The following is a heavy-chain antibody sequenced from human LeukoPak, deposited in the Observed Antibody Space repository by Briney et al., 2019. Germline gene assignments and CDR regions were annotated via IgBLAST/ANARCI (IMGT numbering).Heavy chain of an antibody. CDR1: GFTFSSYA. V-gene: IGHV3-23*01. CDR3: AKGLPYESRAYCDRLFDE. CDR2: ISVGGDTT. Sequence: GRSLRLSCAAAGFTFSSYAMTWVRQAPGEGPEWVSFISVGGDTTFYTDSVKGRFTISRDNSKNTPDLQINSLRVEDTAVYYCAKGLPYESRAYCDRLFDEWGQGTLVTVSS. D-gene: IGHD3-22*01. J-gene: IGHJ4*02.